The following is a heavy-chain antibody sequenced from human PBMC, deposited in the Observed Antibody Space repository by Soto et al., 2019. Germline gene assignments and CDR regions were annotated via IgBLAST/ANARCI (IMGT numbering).Heavy chain of an antibody. CDR1: GYTFTSYG. D-gene: IGHD2-8*02. V-gene: IGHV1-18*04. CDR3: ARWVGRLDWLYRSASSNYYYYGMDV. CDR2: ISAYNGNT. J-gene: IGHJ6*02. Sequence: ASVKVSCKASGYTFTSYGISWVRQAPGQGLEWMGWISAYNGNTNYAQKLQGRVTMTTDTSTSTAYMELRSLRSDDTAVYYCARWVGRLDWLYRSASSNYYYYGMDVWGQGTTVTVSS.